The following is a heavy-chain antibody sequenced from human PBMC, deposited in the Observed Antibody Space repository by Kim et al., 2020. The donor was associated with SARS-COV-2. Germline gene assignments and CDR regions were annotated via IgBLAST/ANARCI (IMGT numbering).Heavy chain of an antibody. D-gene: IGHD3-3*01. V-gene: IGHV3-23*01. CDR2: ITNNNGKT. CDR1: GFAVYRFA. CDR3: AKDHPSPGWPTFGD. Sequence: GGSLRLSCAASGFAVYRFAMNWVRQAPGKGLEWISAITNNNGKTYYQDYVKGRFTISRDESKNIVFLHMNSLRVEDTAVYYCAKDHPSPGWPTFGDWGQG. J-gene: IGHJ1*01.